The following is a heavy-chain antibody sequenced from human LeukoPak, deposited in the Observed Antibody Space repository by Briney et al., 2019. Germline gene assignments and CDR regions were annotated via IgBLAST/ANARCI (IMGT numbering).Heavy chain of an antibody. V-gene: IGHV4-4*02. CDR3: ARMLGGYMNY. CDR1: GGSISSSNW. CDR2: IYHSGST. J-gene: IGHJ4*02. Sequence: SETLSLTCAVSGGSISSSNWWSWVRQPPGKGLEWIGEIYHSGSTNYNPSLKSRVTISVDTSKNQFSLKLRSVTAADTAIYYCARMLGGYMNYWGQGTLVTVSS. D-gene: IGHD5-12*01.